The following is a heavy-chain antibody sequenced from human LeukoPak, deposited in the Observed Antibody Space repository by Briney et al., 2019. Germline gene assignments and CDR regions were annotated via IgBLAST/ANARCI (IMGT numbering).Heavy chain of an antibody. CDR3: TVIMVRGAAIAPYYYYYMDV. V-gene: IGHV3-73*01. J-gene: IGHJ6*03. Sequence: GGSLRLSCAASGFTFSGSAMHWVRQASGKGLEWVGRIRSKANSYATAYAASVKGRFTISRDDSKNTAYLQMNSLKTEDTAVYYWTVIMVRGAAIAPYYYYYMDVWGKGTTVTVSS. D-gene: IGHD3-10*01. CDR1: GFTFSGSA. CDR2: IRSKANSYAT.